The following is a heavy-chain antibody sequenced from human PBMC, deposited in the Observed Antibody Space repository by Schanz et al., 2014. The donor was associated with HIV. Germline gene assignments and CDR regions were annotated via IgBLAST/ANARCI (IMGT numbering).Heavy chain of an antibody. CDR3: ARSPDWAGTDAFEI. CDR1: GFTFSSYG. J-gene: IGHJ3*02. CDR2: IWYDGSYK. Sequence: QVQLVESGGGVVQPGRSLRLSCAASGFTFSSYGIHWVRQAPGKGLEWVAVIWYDGSYKYYADSVKGRFTISRDNPKNTLYLQMNSLRAEDTAIYYCARSPDWAGTDAFEIWGQGTMVTVSS. D-gene: IGHD6-19*01. V-gene: IGHV3-33*01.